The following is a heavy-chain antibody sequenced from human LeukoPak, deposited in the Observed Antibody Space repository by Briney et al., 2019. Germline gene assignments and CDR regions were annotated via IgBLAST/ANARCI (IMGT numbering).Heavy chain of an antibody. Sequence: VTSVKVSCKASGYTFTSYYMHWVRQAPGQGLEWMGIINPSGGSTSYAQKFQGRVTMTRDTSTSTVYMELSSLRSEDTAVYYCARAEAEGGWYEYWGQGTLVTVSS. D-gene: IGHD6-19*01. CDR1: GYTFTSYY. CDR3: ARAEAEGGWYEY. J-gene: IGHJ4*02. V-gene: IGHV1-46*01. CDR2: INPSGGST.